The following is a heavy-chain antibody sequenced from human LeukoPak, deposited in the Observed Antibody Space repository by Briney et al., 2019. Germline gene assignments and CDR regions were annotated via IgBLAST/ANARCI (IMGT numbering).Heavy chain of an antibody. V-gene: IGHV1-2*02. CDR2: SNPNSGGT. CDR3: ARLLTMILVVQVSDY. J-gene: IGHJ4*02. D-gene: IGHD3-22*01. CDR1: GYAFTSYY. Sequence: ASVKVSCKASGYAFTSYYMHWVRQAPGQGLEWMGWSNPNSGGTNYAQKFQGRVTMTRYTSISTAYMELSRLRSDDTAVYYCARLLTMILVVQVSDYWGQGTLVTVSS.